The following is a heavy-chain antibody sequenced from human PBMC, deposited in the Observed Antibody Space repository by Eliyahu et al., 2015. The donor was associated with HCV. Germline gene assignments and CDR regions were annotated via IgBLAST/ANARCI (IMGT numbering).Heavy chain of an antibody. D-gene: IGHD1-26*01. CDR1: GGSFSGYY. CDR3: ARGHNLVGAIGRFDY. V-gene: IGHV4-34*01. CDR2: INHSGST. J-gene: IGHJ4*02. Sequence: QVQLQQWGAGLLKPSETLSLTCAVYGGSFSGYYWSWIRQPPGKGLEWIGEINHSGSTNYNPSLKSRVTISVDTSKNQFSLKLSSVTAADTAVYYCARGHNLVGAIGRFDYWGQGTLVTVSS.